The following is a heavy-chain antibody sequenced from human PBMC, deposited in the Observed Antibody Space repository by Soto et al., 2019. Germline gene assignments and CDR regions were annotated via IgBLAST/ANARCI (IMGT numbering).Heavy chain of an antibody. Sequence: PSETLSLTCTVSGGSISSSSYYWGWIRQPPGKGLEWIGSIYYSGSTYYNPSLKSRVTISVDTSKNQFSLKLSSVTAADTAVYYCARRQLTVYYYYYGMDVWGQGTTVTVS. J-gene: IGHJ6*02. CDR3: ARRQLTVYYYYYGMDV. CDR2: IYYSGST. CDR1: GGSISSSSYY. D-gene: IGHD6-13*01. V-gene: IGHV4-39*01.